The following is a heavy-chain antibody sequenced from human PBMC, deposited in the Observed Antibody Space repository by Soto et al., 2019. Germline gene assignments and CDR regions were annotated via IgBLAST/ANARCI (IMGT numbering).Heavy chain of an antibody. D-gene: IGHD2-21*01. J-gene: IGHJ5*02. CDR1: GYSFTSYW. V-gene: IGHV5-51*01. CDR3: ARQTFCGGDCYWSWFDP. CDR2: VYPGDSNT. Sequence: GESLKISCKASGYSFTSYWIGWVRQMPGKGLEWMGVVYPGDSNTKYSPSFQGQVTISVDKSISTAYLQWSSLKASDTAMYYCARQTFCGGDCYWSWFDPWGQGTLVTVSS.